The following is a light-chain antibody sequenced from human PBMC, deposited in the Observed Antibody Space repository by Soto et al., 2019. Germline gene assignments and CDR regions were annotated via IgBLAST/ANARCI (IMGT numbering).Light chain of an antibody. CDR1: QSLLHSDGHNY. CDR2: LGS. CDR3: RQDLQAPT. V-gene: IGKV2-28*01. J-gene: IGKJ4*01. Sequence: ESLMTQSPLSLPVTPGEPASISSRSSQSLLHSDGHNYMGGYLQKPGHSPQLLSYLGSNRASGVPDRFSGSGSGTDVTLKISRVEAEDVGVYYCRQDLQAPTFGGRTNVVIK.